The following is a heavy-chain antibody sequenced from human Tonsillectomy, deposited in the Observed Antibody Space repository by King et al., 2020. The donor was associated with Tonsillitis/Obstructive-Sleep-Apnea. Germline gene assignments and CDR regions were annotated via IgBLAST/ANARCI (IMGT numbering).Heavy chain of an antibody. Sequence: VQLVESGAEVKKPGESLKISCKGSGYSFTSYWIGWVRQMPGKGLEWMGSIYPGDSDTRYSPSFQGQVTISADKSISTAYLQWSSLKASDTAMYYCARHRGITGTTDWFDPWGQGTLVTVSS. CDR2: IYPGDSDT. V-gene: IGHV5-51*01. CDR1: GYSFTSYW. CDR3: ARHRGITGTTDWFDP. D-gene: IGHD1-7*01. J-gene: IGHJ5*02.